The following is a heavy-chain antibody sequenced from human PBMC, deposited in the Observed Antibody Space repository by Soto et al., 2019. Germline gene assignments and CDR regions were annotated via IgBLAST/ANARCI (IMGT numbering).Heavy chain of an antibody. V-gene: IGHV4-30-4*01. CDR3: AREAYGDYGPLNY. CDR1: GGSISSGDYY. J-gene: IGHJ4*02. CDR2: IYYSGTT. D-gene: IGHD4-17*01. Sequence: QVQLQESGPGLVKASQTLSLTCTVSGGSISSGDYYWSWIRQPPGKGLEWIGNIYYSGTTFYNPSLKSRVTISVDTSKNQFSLKLSSVTAADTAVYYCAREAYGDYGPLNYWGQGTLVSVSS.